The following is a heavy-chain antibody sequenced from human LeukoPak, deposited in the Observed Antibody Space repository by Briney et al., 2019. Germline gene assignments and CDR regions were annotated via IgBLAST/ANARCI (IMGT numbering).Heavy chain of an antibody. CDR1: GYTFTSYD. D-gene: IGHD3-10*01. CDR3: ARTPLLWGYYYYYGMDV. Sequence: RGSVKVSCKASGYTFTSYDINWVRQATGQGLEWMGWLNPNSGNTGYAQKFQGRVTMTRNTSISTAYMELSSLRSEDTAVYYCARTPLLWGYYYYYGMDVWGQGTTVTVSS. CDR2: LNPNSGNT. J-gene: IGHJ6*02. V-gene: IGHV1-8*01.